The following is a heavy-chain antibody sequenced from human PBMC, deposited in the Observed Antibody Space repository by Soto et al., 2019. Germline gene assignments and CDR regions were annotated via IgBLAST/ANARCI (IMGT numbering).Heavy chain of an antibody. CDR1: GFTFSSYA. J-gene: IGHJ4*02. V-gene: IGHV3-23*01. Sequence: AGGSLRLSCAASGFTFSSYAMSWVRQAPGKGLEWVSAISGSGGSTYYADSVKGRFTISRENSKNTLYLQMNSLRAEDTAVYYCAKDYDSSGYPFDYWGQGTLVTVSS. CDR2: ISGSGGST. D-gene: IGHD3-22*01. CDR3: AKDYDSSGYPFDY.